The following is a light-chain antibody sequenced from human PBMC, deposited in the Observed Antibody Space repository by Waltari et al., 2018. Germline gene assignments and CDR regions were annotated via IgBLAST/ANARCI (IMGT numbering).Light chain of an antibody. CDR1: QSISRY. CDR2: AAS. J-gene: IGKJ1*01. Sequence: EIVLTQSPGTLSLSPVERATLSCRASQSISRYLASYQQKPGQAPRLRLYAASSRATGIPDRFSGSGSGTDFSLTISRLEPEDFAVYYCQNHERLPAMFGQGTKVEIK. CDR3: QNHERLPAM. V-gene: IGKV3-20*01.